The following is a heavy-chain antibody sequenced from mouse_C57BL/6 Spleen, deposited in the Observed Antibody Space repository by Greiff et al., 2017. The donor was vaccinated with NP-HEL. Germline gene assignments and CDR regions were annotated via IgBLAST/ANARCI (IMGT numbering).Heavy chain of an antibody. D-gene: IGHD3-2*02. V-gene: IGHV1-61*01. CDR3: ARGDSSGYAGY. CDR1: GYTFTSYC. J-gene: IGHJ2*01. CDR2: IYPSDSET. Sequence: QVQLQQPGAELVRPGSSVKLSCKASGYTFTSYCMDWVKQRPGQGLEWIGNIYPSDSETHYNQKFKDKATLTVDKSSSTAYMQLSSLTSEDSAVYYCARGDSSGYAGYWGQGTTLTVSS.